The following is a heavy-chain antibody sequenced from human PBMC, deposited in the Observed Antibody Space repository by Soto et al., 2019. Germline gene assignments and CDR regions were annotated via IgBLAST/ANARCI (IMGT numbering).Heavy chain of an antibody. CDR2: INAGNGNR. CDR1: GYTFTKNL. Sequence: GASVKVSCKASGYTFTKNLMHWVRQAPGQRLEWMGWINAGNGNRKYSQKFQDRVTITSDTSATTAYMELSSLRSEDTAVYYCAREYYGPTSDWGQGTLVTVSS. CDR3: AREYYGPTSD. J-gene: IGHJ4*02. D-gene: IGHD3-3*01. V-gene: IGHV1-3*01.